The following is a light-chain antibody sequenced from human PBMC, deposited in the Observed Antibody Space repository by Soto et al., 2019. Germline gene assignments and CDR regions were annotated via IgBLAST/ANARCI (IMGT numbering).Light chain of an antibody. CDR2: GAS. J-gene: IGKJ3*01. V-gene: IGKV3-20*01. CDR3: QQYGASPFS. CDR1: QSFSTN. Sequence: EIVLTQSPATLSLSPGERATLSCRASQSFSTNLAWYQQKPGQAPRLLIYGASTRATGNPDRFSGSGSGTDFDLSIDRLEVEDSGIYYCQQYGASPFSFGPGTRVDIK.